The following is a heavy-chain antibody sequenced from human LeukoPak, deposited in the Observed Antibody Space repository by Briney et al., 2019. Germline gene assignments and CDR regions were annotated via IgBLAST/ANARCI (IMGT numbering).Heavy chain of an antibody. CDR1: GGSISSYY. D-gene: IGHD2-2*01. CDR2: IYYSGSP. J-gene: IGHJ4*02. CDR3: ARVKGYCSSTSCYLTSPFFEYYFDY. Sequence: SETLSLTCTVSGGSISSYYWSWIRQPPGKGLEWIGYIYYSGSPNYNPSLKSRVTISVDTSKNQFSLKLSSVTAADTAVYYCARVKGYCSSTSCYLTSPFFEYYFDYWGQGTLVTVSS. V-gene: IGHV4-59*01.